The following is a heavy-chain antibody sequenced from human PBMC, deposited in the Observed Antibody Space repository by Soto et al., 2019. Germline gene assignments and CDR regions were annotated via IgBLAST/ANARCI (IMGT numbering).Heavy chain of an antibody. CDR1: GFTFSSYS. D-gene: IGHD3-10*01. CDR3: ARALWFGELLSDYYYYYGMDV. Sequence: GGSLRLSCAASGFTFSSYSMNWVRQAPGKGLEWVSSISSSSSYIYYADSVKGRFTISRDNAKNSLYLQMNSLRAEDTAVYYCARALWFGELLSDYYYYYGMDVWGQGTTVTVSS. J-gene: IGHJ6*02. V-gene: IGHV3-21*01. CDR2: ISSSSSYI.